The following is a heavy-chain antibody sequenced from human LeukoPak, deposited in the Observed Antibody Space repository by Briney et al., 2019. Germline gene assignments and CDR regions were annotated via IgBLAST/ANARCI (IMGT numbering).Heavy chain of an antibody. V-gene: IGHV3-48*03. Sequence: GGSLRLSCAASGFTFSSYEMNWVREAPGEGLEWVSYISGSGSTIYYADSVKGRFTISRDNAKNSLYLQMNSLRAEDTAVYYCAREAPAFDPWGQGTLVTVSS. J-gene: IGHJ5*02. CDR3: AREAPAFDP. CDR2: ISGSGSTI. CDR1: GFTFSSYE.